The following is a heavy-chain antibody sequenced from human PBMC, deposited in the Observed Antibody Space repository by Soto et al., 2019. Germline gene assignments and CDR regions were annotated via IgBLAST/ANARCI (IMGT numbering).Heavy chain of an antibody. CDR2: IYYSGST. V-gene: IGHV4-59*12. Sequence: PSETLSLTCTVSGGSISSYYWSWIRQPPGKGLEWIGYIYYSGSTNYNPSLKSRVTISVDTSKNQFSLKLSSVTAADTAVYYCARGGPNWNYSWFDPWGQGTRVTVSS. J-gene: IGHJ5*02. CDR3: ARGGPNWNYSWFDP. CDR1: GGSISSYY. D-gene: IGHD1-1*01.